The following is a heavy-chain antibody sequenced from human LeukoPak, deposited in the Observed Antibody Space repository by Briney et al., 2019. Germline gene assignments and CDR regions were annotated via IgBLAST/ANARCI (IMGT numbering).Heavy chain of an antibody. V-gene: IGHV3-66*02. CDR1: GVTVSRDY. D-gene: IGHD2-21*02. J-gene: IGHJ4*02. CDR3: AIGGGAFCGGDCYRNFDY. CDR2: IYSSGST. Sequence: GGSLRLSCAASGVTVSRDYMIWVRQAPGKGLEWVSVIYSSGSTYYAGSVKGRFTISRDESKNTLSLQMNSLRDEDTAVYYCAIGGGAFCGGDCYRNFDYWGPGTLVTVSS.